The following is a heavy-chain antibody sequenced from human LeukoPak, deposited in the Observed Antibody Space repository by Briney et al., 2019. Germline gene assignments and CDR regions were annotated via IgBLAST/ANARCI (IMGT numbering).Heavy chain of an antibody. CDR2: INPSGGST. V-gene: IGHV1-46*03. J-gene: IGHJ2*01. CDR1: GNTFTNYY. CDR3: AGSIMVYGAYWYFDL. D-gene: IGHD3/OR15-3a*01. Sequence: ASVKVSCKASGNTFTNYYVHWVRQAPGQGLEWMGIINPSGGSTTYAQKFQGRVTMTRDTSASTVYMELSSLRSDDTAVYYCAGSIMVYGAYWYFDLWGRGALVTVSS.